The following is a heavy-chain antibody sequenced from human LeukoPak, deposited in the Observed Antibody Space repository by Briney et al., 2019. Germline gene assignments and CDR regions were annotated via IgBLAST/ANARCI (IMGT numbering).Heavy chain of an antibody. J-gene: IGHJ4*02. Sequence: SETLSLTCTVSGGSISSHYWSWIRQPPGKGLEWIGYIYYSGSTNYNPSLKSRVTISVDTSKNQFSLKLSSVTAADTAVYYCARGPEWELWYYFDYWGRGTLVTVSS. V-gene: IGHV4-59*11. CDR1: GGSISSHY. CDR3: ARGPEWELWYYFDY. D-gene: IGHD1-26*01. CDR2: IYYSGST.